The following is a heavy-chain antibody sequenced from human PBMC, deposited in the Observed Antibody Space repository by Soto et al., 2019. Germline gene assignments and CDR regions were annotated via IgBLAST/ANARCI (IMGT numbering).Heavy chain of an antibody. CDR1: GFSLTRSGVG. Sequence: QITLRESGPTLVSHTQTLTLTCTFSGFSLTRSGVGVGWIRQPPGKALEWLALIFGDDDKRYSPALRNRLTITKDTSKNQVVLTRIATDPEDTATYDCAHRGRNYYLGAWGQGTLVTVSS. CDR2: IFGDDDK. V-gene: IGHV2-5*02. D-gene: IGHD3-22*01. CDR3: AHRGRNYYLGA. J-gene: IGHJ4*02.